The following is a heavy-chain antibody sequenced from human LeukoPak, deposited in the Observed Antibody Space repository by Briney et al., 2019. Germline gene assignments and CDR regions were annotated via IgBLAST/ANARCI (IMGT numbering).Heavy chain of an antibody. CDR1: GRPLKSYY. J-gene: IGHJ5*02. CDR3: ARIRDYGNYSWFDP. Sequence: SDTLSLTCTVSGRPLKSYYWRWMRQPPGKGLEGIGYIYYCGSILYNPSLESRVTISVDTSKNQFALKLSSLTAADTAVYYCARIRDYGNYSWFDPWGQGTLVTVSS. CDR2: IYYCGSI. D-gene: IGHD4-11*01. V-gene: IGHV4-59*07.